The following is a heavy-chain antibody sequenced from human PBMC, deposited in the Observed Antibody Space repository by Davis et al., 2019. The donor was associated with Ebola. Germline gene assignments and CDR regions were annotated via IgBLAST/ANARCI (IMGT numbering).Heavy chain of an antibody. CDR1: GFTFSSYG. CDR3: ARDVLWLVPAAGDMDV. CDR2: ISYDGSNK. J-gene: IGHJ6*02. D-gene: IGHD2-2*01. V-gene: IGHV3-30*03. Sequence: GESLKISCAASGFTFSSYGMHWVRQAPGKGLEWVAVISYDGSNKYYADSVKGRFTISRDNSKNTLYLQMNSLRAEDTAVYYCARDVLWLVPAAGDMDVWGQGTTVTVSS.